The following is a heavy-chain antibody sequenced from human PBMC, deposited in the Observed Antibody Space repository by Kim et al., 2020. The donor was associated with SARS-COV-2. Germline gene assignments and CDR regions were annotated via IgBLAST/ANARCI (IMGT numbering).Heavy chain of an antibody. D-gene: IGHD6-13*01. CDR3: AASSSGKY. V-gene: IGHV3-21*01. CDR1: GFSFSIYS. CDR2: ITSSSSNI. J-gene: IGHJ4*02. Sequence: GGSLRLSCVASGFSFSIYSMNWVCQAPGKGLEWVSYITSSSSNIYYGDSVKGRFTISRDNAKNSVFLQMSSLRAEDTAVYYCAASSSGKYWGQGTLVTVSS.